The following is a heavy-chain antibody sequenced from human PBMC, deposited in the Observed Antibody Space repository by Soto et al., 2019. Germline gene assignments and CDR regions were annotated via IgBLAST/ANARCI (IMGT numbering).Heavy chain of an antibody. V-gene: IGHV4-59*01. J-gene: IGHJ4*02. CDR3: ARDHSWARGYSYYFDY. D-gene: IGHD5-18*01. CDR1: GGSISNYY. Sequence: PSETLSLTCAVSGGSISNYYWSWIRQPPGKGLEWIGYIHYSGSTNYNPSLKSRVTISVDTSKNQFSLKLSSVTAADTAVYYCARDHSWARGYSYYFDYWGQGTLVTVS. CDR2: IHYSGST.